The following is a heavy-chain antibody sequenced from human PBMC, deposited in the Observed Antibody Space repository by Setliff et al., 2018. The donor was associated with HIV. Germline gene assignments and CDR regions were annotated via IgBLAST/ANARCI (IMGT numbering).Heavy chain of an antibody. Sequence: ESLSLTCPVSAASFSSDSYYWGWIRQFPGKGLEWIGSIHYSGSTYYHPSLKSRVTISVDTSKNQFSLKLSSVTAADTAVYYCASGAFIGYGWSYFGMDVWGQGTTVTVSS. D-gene: IGHD3-22*01. V-gene: IGHV4-39*07. J-gene: IGHJ6*02. CDR2: IHYSGST. CDR3: ASGAFIGYGWSYFGMDV. CDR1: AASFSSDSYY.